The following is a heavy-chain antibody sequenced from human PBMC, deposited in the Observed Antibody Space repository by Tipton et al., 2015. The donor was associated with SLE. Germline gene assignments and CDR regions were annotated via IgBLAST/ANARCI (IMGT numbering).Heavy chain of an antibody. V-gene: IGHV3-23*01. CDR1: GLTFYKYA. CDR2: ISDSGAYT. CDR3: AKRVAYSSSPAYFDY. D-gene: IGHD6-6*01. J-gene: IGHJ4*02. Sequence: SLRLSCAASGLTFYKYAMSWVRQTTGKGLEWVYGISDSGAYTYYADSVKGRFTVSRDNSQNTLYLQMNNLRVEDTAVYYCAKRVAYSSSPAYFDYWGQGTVVTVSS.